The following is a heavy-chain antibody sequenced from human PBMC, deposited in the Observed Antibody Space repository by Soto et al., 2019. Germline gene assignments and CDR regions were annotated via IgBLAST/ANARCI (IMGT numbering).Heavy chain of an antibody. J-gene: IGHJ4*02. CDR2: IYYSGST. Sequence: SETLSLTCTVSGGSIHNYYWGWIRQPPGKGLEWIGYIYYSGSTNYNPSLKSRVTISVDTSKNQFSLKLSSVTAADTAVYYCARRYGGNFDYWGQGTLVTVSS. V-gene: IGHV4-59*01. CDR1: GGSIHNYY. D-gene: IGHD1-26*01. CDR3: ARRYGGNFDY.